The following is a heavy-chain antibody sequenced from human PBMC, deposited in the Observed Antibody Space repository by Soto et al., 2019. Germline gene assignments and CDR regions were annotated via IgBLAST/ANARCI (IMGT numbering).Heavy chain of an antibody. V-gene: IGHV4-34*01. CDR2: INHSGST. CDR3: ARGLNTMVRGRLLGWFDP. J-gene: IGHJ5*02. Sequence: SETLSLTCAVYGGSFSGYYWSWIRQPPGKGLEWIGEINHSGSTNYNPSLKSRVTISVDTSKNQFSLKLSSVTAADTAVYYFARGLNTMVRGRLLGWFDPWGQGTLVTVSS. CDR1: GGSFSGYY. D-gene: IGHD3-10*01.